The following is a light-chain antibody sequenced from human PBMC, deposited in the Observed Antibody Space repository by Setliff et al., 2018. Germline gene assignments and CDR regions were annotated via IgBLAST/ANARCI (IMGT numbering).Light chain of an antibody. CDR2: RYS. J-gene: IGLJ1*01. CDR1: RTNIGATYD. CDR3: QSYDTSLREYV. V-gene: IGLV1-40*01. Sequence: QSALTQPPSVSGAPGQTATISCTGTRTNIGATYDVHWYQQLPGGAPKLLMYRYSNRPSGVPDRFSGSLSGTTASLAITGLQNEDEADYYCQSYDTSLREYVFGTGTKATVL.